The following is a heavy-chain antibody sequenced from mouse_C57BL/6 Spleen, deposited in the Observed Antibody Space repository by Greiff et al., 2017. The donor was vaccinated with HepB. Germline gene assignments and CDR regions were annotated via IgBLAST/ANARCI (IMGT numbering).Heavy chain of an antibody. CDR1: GYTFTSYW. CDR3: ASLPGGSFAY. J-gene: IGHJ3*01. CDR2: IDPSDSYT. D-gene: IGHD4-1*01. Sequence: QVQLQQPGAELVRPGTSVKLSCKASGYTFTSYWMHWVKQRPGQGLEWIGVIDPSDSYTNYNQKFKGKATLTVDTSSSTADMQLSSLTSEDSAVYYCASLPGGSFAYWGQGTLVTVSA. V-gene: IGHV1-59*01.